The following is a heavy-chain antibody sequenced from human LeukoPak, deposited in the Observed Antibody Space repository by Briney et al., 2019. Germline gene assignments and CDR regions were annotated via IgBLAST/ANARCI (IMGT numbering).Heavy chain of an antibody. J-gene: IGHJ3*02. V-gene: IGHV3-30*02. Sequence: PGGSLRLSCAASGFTFSSYGMHWVRQAPGKGLEWVAFIRYDGSNKYYADSVKGRFTISRDNSKNTLYLQMNSLRAEDTAVYYCARSRYSYGRYDAFDIWGQGTMVTVSS. D-gene: IGHD5-18*01. CDR3: ARSRYSYGRYDAFDI. CDR2: IRYDGSNK. CDR1: GFTFSSYG.